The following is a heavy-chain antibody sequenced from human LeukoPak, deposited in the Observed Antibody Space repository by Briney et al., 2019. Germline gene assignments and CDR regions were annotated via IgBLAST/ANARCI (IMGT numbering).Heavy chain of an antibody. CDR2: ISSSSSYI. CDR1: GFTFSSYS. V-gene: IGHV3-21*01. CDR3: ARDRGYSYGHMFDY. Sequence: PGGSLRLSCAASGFTFSSYSMNWVRQAPAKGLAGVSSISSSSSYIYYPDLVKGRFTISRDNAKNSLYLQMNSLGAEDTAVYYCARDRGYSYGHMFDYWGQATLVTVSS. J-gene: IGHJ4*01. D-gene: IGHD5-18*01.